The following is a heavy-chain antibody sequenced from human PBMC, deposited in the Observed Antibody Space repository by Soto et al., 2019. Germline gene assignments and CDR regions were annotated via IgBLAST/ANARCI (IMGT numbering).Heavy chain of an antibody. CDR3: AKDIFLPLKAAGEGPFDY. Sequence: GGSLRLSCAASGFTFSSYAMSWVRQAPGKGLEWVSAISGSGGSTYYADSVKGRFTISRDNSKNTLYLQMNSLRAEDTAVYYCAKDIFLPLKAAGEGPFDYWGQGTLVTVSS. CDR2: ISGSGGST. V-gene: IGHV3-23*01. J-gene: IGHJ4*02. D-gene: IGHD6-13*01. CDR1: GFTFSSYA.